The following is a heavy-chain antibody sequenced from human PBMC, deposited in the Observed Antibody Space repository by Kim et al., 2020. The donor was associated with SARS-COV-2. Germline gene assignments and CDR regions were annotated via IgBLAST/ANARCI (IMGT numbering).Heavy chain of an antibody. J-gene: IGHJ4*02. V-gene: IGHV3-30*02. Sequence: ADSVKGRFTISRDNSKNTLYLQMNSLRAEDTAVYYCATPILGANTGYSDYWGQGTLVTVSS. D-gene: IGHD1-26*01. CDR3: ATPILGANTGYSDY.